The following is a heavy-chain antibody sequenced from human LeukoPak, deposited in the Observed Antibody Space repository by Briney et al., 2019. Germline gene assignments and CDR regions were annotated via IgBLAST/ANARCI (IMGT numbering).Heavy chain of an antibody. J-gene: IGHJ4*02. Sequence: GRSLRLSCAASGFTFSNYWMHWVRQAPGKGLVWVSRINSDGSSTNYADSVKGRFTISRDNAKNTLYLQMNSLRAEDTAVYYCASLLGCSTTNCNPDRDYWGQGTLVTVSS. CDR1: GFTFSNYW. CDR3: ASLLGCSTTNCNPDRDY. CDR2: INSDGSST. V-gene: IGHV3-74*01. D-gene: IGHD2-2*01.